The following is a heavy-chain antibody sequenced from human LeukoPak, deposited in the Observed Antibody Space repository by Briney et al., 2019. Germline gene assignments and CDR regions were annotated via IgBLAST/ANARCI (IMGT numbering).Heavy chain of an antibody. CDR3: ATMATISSPPSDD. D-gene: IGHD5-24*01. J-gene: IGHJ4*02. V-gene: IGHV3-74*01. CDR1: GSSFSRYW. CDR2: INGDGSTT. Sequence: GGSLRLACVAAGSSFSRYWMHWVRQAPGRGLVWVSHINGDGSTTSYADSVKGRFTISRDNAKKRLYLQRNSLRVEDTAVYYCATMATISSPPSDDWGQGTLVTVSS.